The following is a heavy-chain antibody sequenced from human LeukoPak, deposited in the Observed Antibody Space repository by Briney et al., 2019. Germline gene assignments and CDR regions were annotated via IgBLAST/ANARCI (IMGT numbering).Heavy chain of an antibody. CDR2: IGSSGSTI. CDR1: GFTFSDYY. Sequence: GGSLRLSCAASGFTFSDYYMSWIRQAPGKGLEWVSYIGSSGSTIYYADSVKGRFTISRDNAKNSLYLQMNSLRAEDTAVYYCARDAIVVVPAATLRYYYYYYMDVWGQGTLVTVSS. CDR3: ARDAIVVVPAATLRYYYYYYMDV. D-gene: IGHD2-2*01. V-gene: IGHV3-11*01. J-gene: IGHJ6*03.